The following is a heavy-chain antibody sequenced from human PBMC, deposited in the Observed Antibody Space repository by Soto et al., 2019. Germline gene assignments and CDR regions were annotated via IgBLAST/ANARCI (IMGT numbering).Heavy chain of an antibody. V-gene: IGHV3-30-3*01. CDR1: GFTFSSYA. CDR2: ISPDGNNA. Sequence: PGGSLRLSCAASGFTFSSYAMRWVRQAPGKGLEWVAHISPDGNNAYYADSVKGRFTISRDNARNTVYLQVDSLRPEDTAVYHCVRGPSHGAFDIWGQGTLVTVSS. J-gene: IGHJ3*02. CDR3: VRGPSHGAFDI.